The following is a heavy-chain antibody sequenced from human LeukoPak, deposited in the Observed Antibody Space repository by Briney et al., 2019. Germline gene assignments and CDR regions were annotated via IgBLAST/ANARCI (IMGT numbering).Heavy chain of an antibody. CDR1: GFTFSSYA. V-gene: IGHV3-23*01. Sequence: PGGSLRLSCAASGFTFSSYAMSWVRQAPGKGLEWGSAIIVIGGSTYYADSVKGRFTISRDNPKNTLYLQMNSLRAEDTAVYYCAKATDIVATTYFDYWGQGTLVTVSS. J-gene: IGHJ4*02. D-gene: IGHD5-12*01. CDR3: AKATDIVATTYFDY. CDR2: IIVIGGST.